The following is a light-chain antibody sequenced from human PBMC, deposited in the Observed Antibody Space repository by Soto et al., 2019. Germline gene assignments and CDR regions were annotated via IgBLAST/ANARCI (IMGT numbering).Light chain of an antibody. Sequence: DIQMTQSPSSLSASVGDRVTITCRASQSISSYLNWYQQKPGKAPMLLIYAASSLQSGVPSRISGSGSRTYVTLTISRLQPEEFVTYCCQQSYSTPFFGPGTKVDIK. CDR1: QSISSY. CDR2: AAS. J-gene: IGKJ3*01. CDR3: QQSYSTPF. V-gene: IGKV1-39*01.